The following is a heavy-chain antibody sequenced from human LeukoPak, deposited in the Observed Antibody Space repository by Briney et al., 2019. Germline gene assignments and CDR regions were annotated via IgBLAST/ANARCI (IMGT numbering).Heavy chain of an antibody. V-gene: IGHV4-59*08. Sequence: PGGSLRLSCAASGFIVSSDYISWIRQPPGKGLEWIGHIYYSGSTEYSPSLKSRVTISVDTSENQVSLKVTSVAAADTAVYYCARLQNRGFDYGYDDAFDVWGQGTMVTVSS. D-gene: IGHD5-18*01. CDR2: IYYSGST. J-gene: IGHJ3*01. CDR3: ARLQNRGFDYGYDDAFDV. CDR1: GFIVSSDY.